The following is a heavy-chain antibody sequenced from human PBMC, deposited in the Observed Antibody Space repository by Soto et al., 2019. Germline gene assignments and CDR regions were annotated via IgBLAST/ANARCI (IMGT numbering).Heavy chain of an antibody. Sequence: ASVKVSCKASGYTFTSYAMNWVRQAPGQGLEWMGWINTNTGNPTYAQGFTGRFVFSLDTSVSTAYLQICSLKAEDTAVYYCARGVMTTVTTQNWFDPWGQGTLVTVSS. J-gene: IGHJ5*02. V-gene: IGHV7-4-1*01. CDR3: ARGVMTTVTTQNWFDP. CDR1: GYTFTSYA. CDR2: INTNTGNP. D-gene: IGHD4-17*01.